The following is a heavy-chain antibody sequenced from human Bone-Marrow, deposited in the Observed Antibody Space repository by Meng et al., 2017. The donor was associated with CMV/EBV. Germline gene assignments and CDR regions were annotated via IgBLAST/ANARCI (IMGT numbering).Heavy chain of an antibody. D-gene: IGHD2-15*01. J-gene: IGHJ3*02. CDR2: IYYSGST. CDR1: GGSISSGGYY. V-gene: IGHV4-31*03. CDR3: ARALSRGRAFDI. Sequence: SETLSLTCTVSGGSISSGGYYWSWIRQHPGKGLEWIGYIYYSGSTYYNPSLKSRVIISIDTSKNQFSLKLSSVTAADTAVYYCARALSRGRAFDIWGQGTMVTGSS.